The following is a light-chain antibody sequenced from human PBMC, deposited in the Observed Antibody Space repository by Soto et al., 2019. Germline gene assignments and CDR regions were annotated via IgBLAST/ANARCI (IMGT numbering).Light chain of an antibody. CDR1: QSVSSN. V-gene: IGKV3-15*01. CDR2: GAS. Sequence: EIVMTQSPSTLSVSPGERATLSCRASQSVSSNLAWYQQKPGQAPRLLIYGASTRPTGIPARFSGSGSGTEFTLTISSLQSEDFAVYYCQQYNNGPQTFGQGTKLEIK. J-gene: IGKJ2*01. CDR3: QQYNNGPQT.